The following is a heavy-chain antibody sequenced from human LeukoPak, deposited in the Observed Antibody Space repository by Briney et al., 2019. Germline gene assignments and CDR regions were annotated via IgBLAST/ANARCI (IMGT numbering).Heavy chain of an antibody. D-gene: IGHD2-2*01. J-gene: IGHJ1*01. CDR1: GGSFSGYY. CDR2: INHSGST. CDR3: ARGRLRYCSSTGCPPLYFQH. V-gene: IGHV4-34*01. Sequence: SETLSLTCAVYGGSFSGYYWSWIRQPPGKGLEWIGEINHSGSTNYNPSLKRRGTISVDTSKNQFSLKLSSVTAADTAVYYCARGRLRYCSSTGCPPLYFQHWGQGTLVTVSS.